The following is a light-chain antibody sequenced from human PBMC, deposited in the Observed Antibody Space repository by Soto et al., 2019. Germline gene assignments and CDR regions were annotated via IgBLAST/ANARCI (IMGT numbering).Light chain of an antibody. CDR1: SSDVGAYTY. CDR2: EVS. V-gene: IGLV2-14*01. J-gene: IGLJ1*01. CDR3: SSYATSSPYV. Sequence: QSVLTQPASVSGSPGQSITISCTGTSSDVGAYTYVSWYQQHPGKAPKLMIFEVSNRPSGVSNRFSGSRSGNTASLTISGLQGEDEADYFCSSYATSSPYVFGTGTKLTVL.